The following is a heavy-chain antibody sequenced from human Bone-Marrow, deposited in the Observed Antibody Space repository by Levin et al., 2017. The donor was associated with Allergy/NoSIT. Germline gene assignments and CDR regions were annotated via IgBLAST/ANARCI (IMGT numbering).Heavy chain of an antibody. CDR3: ARGGGTAIPPSHNWFDS. Sequence: GGSLRLSCAASGFTFGDYFMSWIRQAPGKGLEWVAYISSASSSTYYRDSVKGRFTISRNNAGNSMYLRMSSLTVEDTAVYYCARGGGTAIPPSHNWFDSWGQGILVTVSS. CDR1: GFTFGDYF. J-gene: IGHJ5*01. V-gene: IGHV3-11*01. D-gene: IGHD1-1*01. CDR2: ISSASSST.